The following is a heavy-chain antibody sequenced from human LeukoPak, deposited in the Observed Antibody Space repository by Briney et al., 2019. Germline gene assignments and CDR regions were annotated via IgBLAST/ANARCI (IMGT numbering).Heavy chain of an antibody. CDR2: IYYSGST. CDR1: GVSISSSYYY. J-gene: IGHJ4*01. V-gene: IGHV4-39*01. D-gene: IGHD1-26*01. Sequence: PSETLSLTCIVSGVSISSSYYYWGWIRQPPGKGLGSIGSIYYSGSTYYNSSLKSRVTISIDTSKNQVSLNLTSMTAADTAVYYCAKSGGYGLIDYWGQGTLVTVSS. CDR3: AKSGGYGLIDY.